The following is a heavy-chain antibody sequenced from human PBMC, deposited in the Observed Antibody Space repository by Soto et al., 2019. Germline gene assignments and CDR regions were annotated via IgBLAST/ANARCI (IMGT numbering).Heavy chain of an antibody. J-gene: IGHJ6*02. D-gene: IGHD4-4*01. CDR1: GFTLSNYE. V-gene: IGHV3-48*03. Sequence: PGGSLRLSCAAPGFTLSNYEMNWVRQAPGKGLEWVSYIGTRGRTIYYADSVKGRFTISRDNAKNSLYLQMNSLRAEDTAVYYCARDPAIYSGKFDYGLDVWGQGTTVTVSS. CDR2: IGTRGRTI. CDR3: ARDPAIYSGKFDYGLDV.